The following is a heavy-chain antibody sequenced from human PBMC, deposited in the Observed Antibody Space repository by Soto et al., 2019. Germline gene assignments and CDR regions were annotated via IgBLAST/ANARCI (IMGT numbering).Heavy chain of an antibody. CDR3: AREALAVAGTHFQH. D-gene: IGHD6-19*01. CDR2: ISSNGGST. Sequence: EVQLVESGGGLVQPGGSLRLSCAASGFTFSSYAMHWVRQAPGKGLEYVSAISSNGGSTYYANSVKGRFTISRDNSKNTLYLQMGSLRAEDMAVYYCAREALAVAGTHFQHWGQGTLVTVX. J-gene: IGHJ1*01. V-gene: IGHV3-64*01. CDR1: GFTFSSYA.